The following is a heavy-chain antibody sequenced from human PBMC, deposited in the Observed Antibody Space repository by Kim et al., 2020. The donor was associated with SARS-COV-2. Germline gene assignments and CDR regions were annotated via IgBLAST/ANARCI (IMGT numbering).Heavy chain of an antibody. Sequence: GGSLRLSCAASGFSFHDFSMVWVRRAPGRGLEWISYISGSSKTIYYAASVRGRFAISRDNAENSLYLQMNYLTDEDTGVYYCARDAMWHCTAYSCNSDYVGVDLWGQGTLVTVSS. CDR3: ARDAMWHCTAYSCNSDYVGVDL. D-gene: IGHD6-13*01. V-gene: IGHV3-48*02. CDR1: GFSFHDFS. J-gene: IGHJ4*02. CDR2: ISGSSKTI.